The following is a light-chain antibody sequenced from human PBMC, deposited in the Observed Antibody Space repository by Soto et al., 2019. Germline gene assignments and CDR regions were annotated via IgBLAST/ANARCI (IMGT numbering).Light chain of an antibody. CDR2: DVT. CDR1: SSDVGGYDY. Sequence: QSVLTQPPSVSGSPGQSVTISCTETSSDVGGYDYVSWYQQRPGKAPKLLIYDVTKRPSGVPDRFSGSKSGNTASLTISGLQAEDEADFYCCSYGGSFPYVFGTGTKVTVL. J-gene: IGLJ1*01. CDR3: CSYGGSFPYV. V-gene: IGLV2-11*01.